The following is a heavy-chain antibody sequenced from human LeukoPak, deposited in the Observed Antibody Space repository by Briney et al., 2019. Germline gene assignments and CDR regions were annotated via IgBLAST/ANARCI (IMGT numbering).Heavy chain of an antibody. CDR1: GGSISSSNYY. CDR2: IYYNGRT. CDR3: ASHYYDSSGYYQRDDAFDI. D-gene: IGHD3-22*01. Sequence: PSETLSLTCTVSGGSISSSNYYWGWIRQPPGKGLECLGSIYYNGRTYYNPSLKSRVTISVDTSKNQFSLKLSSVTAADTAVYYCASHYYDSSGYYQRDDAFDIWGQGTMVTVSS. J-gene: IGHJ3*02. V-gene: IGHV4-39*07.